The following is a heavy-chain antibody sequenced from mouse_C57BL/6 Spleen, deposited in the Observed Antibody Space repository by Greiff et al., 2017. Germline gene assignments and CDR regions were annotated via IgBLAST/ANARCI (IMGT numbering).Heavy chain of an antibody. CDR1: GYTFTSYW. CDR3: GGMDGYSTRGY. Sequence: QVQLQQPGAELVKPGASVKLSCKASGYTFTSYWMHWVKQRPGQGLEWIGMIHPNSGSTNYNEKFKSKATLTVDKSSSTAYMQLSSLTSEDSAVYYCGGMDGYSTRGYWGQGTTLTVSS. CDR2: IHPNSGST. J-gene: IGHJ2*01. D-gene: IGHD2-3*01. V-gene: IGHV1-64*01.